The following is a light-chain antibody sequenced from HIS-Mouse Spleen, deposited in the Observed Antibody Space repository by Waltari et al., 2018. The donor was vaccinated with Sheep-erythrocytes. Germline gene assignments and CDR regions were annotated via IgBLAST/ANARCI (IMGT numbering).Light chain of an antibody. J-gene: IGLJ3*02. CDR2: EGS. Sequence: QSALTQHASVSGSPGQSITISCTGTRIDVGRYNLVSWYQQHPGKAPKLMIYEGSKRPSGVSNRFSGSKSGNTASLTISGLQAEDEADYYCCSYAGSSTPWVFGGGTKLTVL. CDR1: RIDVGRYNL. CDR3: CSYAGSSTPWV. V-gene: IGLV2-23*01.